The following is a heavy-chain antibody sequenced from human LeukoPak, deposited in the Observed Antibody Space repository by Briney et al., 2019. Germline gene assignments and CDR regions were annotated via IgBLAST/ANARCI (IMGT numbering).Heavy chain of an antibody. J-gene: IGHJ4*02. CDR3: ASLLGRAILEQGILSGKYYFDY. V-gene: IGHV3-48*01. Sequence: GGSLRLSCAASGFTFSSYSMNWVRQAPGKGLEWVSYISSSSSTIYYADSVKGRFTISRDNAKNSLYLQMNSLRAEDTAVYYCASLLGRAILEQGILSGKYYFDYWGQGTLVTVSS. D-gene: IGHD1/OR15-1a*01. CDR2: ISSSSSTI. CDR1: GFTFSSYS.